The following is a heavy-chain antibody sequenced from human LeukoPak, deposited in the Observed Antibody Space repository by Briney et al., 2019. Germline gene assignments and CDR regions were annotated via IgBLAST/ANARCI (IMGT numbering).Heavy chain of an antibody. CDR3: ARQEADFWSGYSDY. CDR1: GGSISSSSYY. CDR2: IYYSGST. V-gene: IGHV4-39*01. J-gene: IGHJ4*02. Sequence: PSETLSFTCTVSGGSISSSSYYWGWIRQPPGKGLEWIGSIYYSGSTYYNPSLKSRVTISVDTSKNQFSLKLSSVTAADAAVYYCARQEADFWSGYSDYWGQGTLVTVSS. D-gene: IGHD3-3*01.